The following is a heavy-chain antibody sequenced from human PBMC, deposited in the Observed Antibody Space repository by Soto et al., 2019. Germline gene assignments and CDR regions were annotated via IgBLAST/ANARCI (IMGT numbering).Heavy chain of an antibody. CDR2: ISSSSSYT. CDR3: ARIHSSGWLFTDD. D-gene: IGHD6-19*01. CDR1: GFSLSDYY. V-gene: IGHV3-11*06. J-gene: IGHJ4*02. Sequence: GSLRLSCAAAGFSLSDYYMSWIRQAPGKGLEWVSYISSSSSYTNYADSVKGRFTISRDNAKNSLYLQMNSLRAEDTAVYYWARIHSSGWLFTDDWGRGSLGTVSS.